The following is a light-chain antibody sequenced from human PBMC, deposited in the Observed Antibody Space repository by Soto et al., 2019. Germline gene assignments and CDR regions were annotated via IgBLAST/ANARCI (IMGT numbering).Light chain of an antibody. Sequence: DSVMTQSPDSLSVSLGERATINFNCSQIVLYSPNKKNYLAWYQQKPGQPPKLLIYWASTRESGVPDRFSGSGSGTDFTLTISSLQAEDVAVYYCQQYYSTALTFGGGTKVDIK. CDR1: QIVLYSPNKKNY. J-gene: IGKJ4*01. CDR3: QQYYSTALT. CDR2: WAS. V-gene: IGKV4-1*01.